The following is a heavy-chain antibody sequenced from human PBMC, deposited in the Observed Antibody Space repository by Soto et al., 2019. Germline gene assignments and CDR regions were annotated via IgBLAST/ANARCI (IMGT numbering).Heavy chain of an antibody. D-gene: IGHD1-26*01. V-gene: IGHV1-2*02. Sequence: QVQLVQSGTEVKKPGASVKVSCQASGYSISAYYIHWVRQAPGQGLEWMGWIDPKNGGTVSAQKFQGRLTMTRDTSISTVYMDLSGLTSDYTALYYCGRDDYGSFPYWGQGSLVTVSS. CDR1: GYSISAYY. CDR2: IDPKNGGT. CDR3: GRDDYGSFPY. J-gene: IGHJ4*02.